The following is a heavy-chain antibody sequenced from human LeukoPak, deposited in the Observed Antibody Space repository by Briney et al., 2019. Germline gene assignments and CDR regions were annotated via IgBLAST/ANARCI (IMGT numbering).Heavy chain of an antibody. CDR2: ISGSGGST. CDR3: AKSHLSETDAFDI. Sequence: GGSLRLSCAASGFTFSSYAMSWVRQAPGKGLEWVSAISGSGGSTYYADSVKGRFTISRDNSKNTLYLQMNSLRAEDTAVYYGAKSHLSETDAFDIWGQGTMVTVSS. V-gene: IGHV3-23*01. J-gene: IGHJ3*02. CDR1: GFTFSSYA.